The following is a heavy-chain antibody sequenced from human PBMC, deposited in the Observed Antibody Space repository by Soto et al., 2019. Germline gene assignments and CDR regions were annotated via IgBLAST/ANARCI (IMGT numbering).Heavy chain of an antibody. J-gene: IGHJ3*02. CDR1: GFTFSDYY. CDR2: ISRSGSTI. Sequence: QVQLVESGGGLVKPGGSLRLSCAASGFTFSDYYMSWIHQAPGKGLEWVSYISRSGSTIYYADSVKGRFIISRDNAKNSLYLQMNSLRAEDTAVYYCARGRPYSSGWAYDVFDIWGQGTMVTVSS. V-gene: IGHV3-11*01. D-gene: IGHD6-19*01. CDR3: ARGRPYSSGWAYDVFDI.